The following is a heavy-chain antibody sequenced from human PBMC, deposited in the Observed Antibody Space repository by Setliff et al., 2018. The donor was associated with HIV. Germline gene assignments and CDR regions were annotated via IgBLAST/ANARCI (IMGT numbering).Heavy chain of an antibody. CDR2: VDFGFRR. CDR1: GGSITSGGYN. Sequence: SQTLSLTYTVSGGSITSGGYNWIWIRQHPERGLEWIGYVDFGFRRYYNPSLKSQVVISVYTPKNQFSLTLNSVTAADTAVYYCATDRGGRYLDYWGQGAPVTVSS. CDR3: ATDRGGRYLDY. D-gene: IGHD3-10*01. V-gene: IGHV4-31*01. J-gene: IGHJ4*02.